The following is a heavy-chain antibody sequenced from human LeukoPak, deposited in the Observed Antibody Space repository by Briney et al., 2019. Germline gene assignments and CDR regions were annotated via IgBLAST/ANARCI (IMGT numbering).Heavy chain of an antibody. CDR1: GFTFSSYE. J-gene: IGHJ6*04. V-gene: IGHV3-48*03. D-gene: IGHD3-10*02. Sequence: RGALRLSCAASGFTFSSYEMNWVRQAPGEGVEWVSYISSSGSTIYYADSVKGRFTISRDNAKNSLYLQMNSLRAEDTAVYYCAEVGITMIGGVWGKGTTVTISS. CDR2: ISSSGSTI. CDR3: AEVGITMIGGV.